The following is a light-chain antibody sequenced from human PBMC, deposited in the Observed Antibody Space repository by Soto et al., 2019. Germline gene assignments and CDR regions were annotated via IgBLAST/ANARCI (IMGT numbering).Light chain of an antibody. CDR1: QSVSNN. V-gene: IGKV3-15*01. CDR2: GAS. CDR3: QQYDKWPYT. J-gene: IGKJ2*01. Sequence: EIVMTHSPATLSVSPGERATLSCRASQSVSNNLAWYQQKPGQAPRLLIYGASTRATAIPARFSGSGSGTEFTLTISSLQSEDVAVYFCQQYDKWPYTFGQGTKLEIK.